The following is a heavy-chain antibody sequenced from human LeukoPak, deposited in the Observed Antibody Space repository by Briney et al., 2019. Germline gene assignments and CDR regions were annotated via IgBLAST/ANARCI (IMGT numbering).Heavy chain of an antibody. CDR1: GFTFSSYG. V-gene: IGHV4-34*01. D-gene: IGHD3-10*01. Sequence: GSLRLSCAASGFTFSSYGMNWVRQPPGKGLEWIGEINHSGSTNYNPSLKSRVTISVDTSKNQFSLKLSSVTAADTAMYYCASYYGSGSYYNVHFDYWGQGTLVTVSS. CDR2: INHSGST. CDR3: ASYYGSGSYYNVHFDY. J-gene: IGHJ4*02.